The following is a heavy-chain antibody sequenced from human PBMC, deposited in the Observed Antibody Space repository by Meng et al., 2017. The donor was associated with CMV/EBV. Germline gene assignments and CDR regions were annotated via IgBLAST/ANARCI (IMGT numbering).Heavy chain of an antibody. CDR1: GFTFSDHY. D-gene: IGHD3/OR15-3a*01. CDR3: ARVGGLEFDY. CDR2: TRNKANSYTT. J-gene: IGHJ4*02. Sequence: GESLKISCAASGFTFSDHYMDWVRQAPGKGLEWVGRTRNKANSYTTEYAASVKGRFTISRDDSKNSLYLQMNSLKTEDTAVYYCARVGGLEFDYWGQGTLVTVSS. V-gene: IGHV3-72*01.